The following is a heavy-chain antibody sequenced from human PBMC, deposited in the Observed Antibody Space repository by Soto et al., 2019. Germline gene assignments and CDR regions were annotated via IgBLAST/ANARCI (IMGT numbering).Heavy chain of an antibody. D-gene: IGHD2-15*01. CDR1: GGSISSYY. V-gene: IGHV4-59*08. J-gene: IGHJ6*02. Sequence: QVQLQESGPGLVKPSETLSLTCTVSGGSISSYYWSWLRQPPGKGLEWIGYIYYSGSTNYNPSLKSRVTISVDTSKNQFSLKLSSVTAADTAVYYCASRVVVAANYYYGMDVWGQGTTVTVSS. CDR3: ASRVVVAANYYYGMDV. CDR2: IYYSGST.